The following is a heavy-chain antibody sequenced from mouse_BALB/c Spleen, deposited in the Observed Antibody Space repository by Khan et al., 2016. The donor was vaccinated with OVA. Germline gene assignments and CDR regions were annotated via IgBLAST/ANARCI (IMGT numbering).Heavy chain of an antibody. J-gene: IGHJ4*01. D-gene: IGHD2-1*01. CDR1: GYTFTDYD. V-gene: IGHV1-77*01. CDR2: IYPGSGST. CDR3: AKIFYGNSYAMDD. Sequence: QVQLQQSGPELVKPGASVKMSCKTSGYTFTDYDIRWVKQRTGQGLEWIGEIYPGSGSTYYNEKFKGKATLTADKSSNTAYMQLSSLTSEDSAVYFGAKIFYGNSYAMDDWGQGTAVTVSS.